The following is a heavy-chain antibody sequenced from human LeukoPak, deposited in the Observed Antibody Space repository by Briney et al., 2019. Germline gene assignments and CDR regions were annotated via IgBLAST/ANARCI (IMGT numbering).Heavy chain of an antibody. CDR2: IYPGDSDI. CDR3: ARQAAGEFYYYAGPDAFDI. V-gene: IGHV5-51*01. CDR1: GYSFTNYW. D-gene: IGHD3-10*01. Sequence: GESLKISCKGSGYSFTNYWIGWVRRMPGKGLEWMGLIYPGDSDIRYNPSFQGQVTISADNSISTAYLQWTSLKASDTAMYYCARQAAGEFYYYAGPDAFDIWGQGTMVTVSS. J-gene: IGHJ3*02.